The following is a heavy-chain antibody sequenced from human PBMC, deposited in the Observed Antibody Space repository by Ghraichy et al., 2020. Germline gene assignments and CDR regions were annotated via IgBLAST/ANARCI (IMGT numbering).Heavy chain of an antibody. Sequence: GGSLRLSCAASGFTFSNYDMRWVRQAPVKGLEWVSTVTRNGDTTYADSVRGRFTISRDNSKNTVYLQMSSLRVEDTAVYYCARRIPDRKGMDVWGQGTTVTVSS. J-gene: IGHJ6*02. CDR1: GFTFSNYD. CDR2: VTRNGDTT. CDR3: ARRIPDRKGMDV. D-gene: IGHD6-13*01. V-gene: IGHV3-23*01.